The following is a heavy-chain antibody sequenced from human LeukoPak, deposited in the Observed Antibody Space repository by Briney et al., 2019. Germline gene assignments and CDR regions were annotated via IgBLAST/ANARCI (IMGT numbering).Heavy chain of an antibody. CDR2: IKQDGSEK. Sequence: PGGSLRLSCAASGFTFSSYWMSWVRQAPGKGLEWVANIKQDGSEKYYVDSVKGRFTISRDNAKNSLYLQMNSLRAEDTAVYYCAGVWYSSGWYGEYFQHWGQGTLVTVSS. D-gene: IGHD6-19*01. CDR1: GFTFSSYW. J-gene: IGHJ1*01. V-gene: IGHV3-7*01. CDR3: AGVWYSSGWYGEYFQH.